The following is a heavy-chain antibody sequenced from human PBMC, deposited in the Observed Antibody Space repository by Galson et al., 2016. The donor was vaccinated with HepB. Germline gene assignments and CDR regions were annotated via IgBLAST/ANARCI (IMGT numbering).Heavy chain of an antibody. J-gene: IGHJ3*02. D-gene: IGHD5-12*01. Sequence: SLRLSCAASEFPFSTYGMHWVRQAPGKGLEWVSAISYDGSLKYYADSVKGRFTISRDNSKNVVDLQMDSLRPDDTALYYCARDWSGYDPMGAFNMWGQGTMVNVSS. CDR1: EFPFSTYG. V-gene: IGHV3-30*03. CDR3: ARDWSGYDPMGAFNM. CDR2: ISYDGSLK.